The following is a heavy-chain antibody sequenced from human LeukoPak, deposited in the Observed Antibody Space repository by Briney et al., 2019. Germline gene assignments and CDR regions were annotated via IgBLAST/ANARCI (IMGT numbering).Heavy chain of an antibody. CDR3: ATYYYDSSGYPVYAY. D-gene: IGHD3-22*01. Sequence: ASVKVSYKASGYTFTSYYMHWVRQAPGQGLEWMGWINPNSGGTNYAQKFQGRVTMTRDTSISTAYMELSRLRSDDTAVYYCATYYYDSSGYPVYAYWGQGTLVTVSS. CDR2: INPNSGGT. CDR1: GYTFTSYY. V-gene: IGHV1-2*02. J-gene: IGHJ4*02.